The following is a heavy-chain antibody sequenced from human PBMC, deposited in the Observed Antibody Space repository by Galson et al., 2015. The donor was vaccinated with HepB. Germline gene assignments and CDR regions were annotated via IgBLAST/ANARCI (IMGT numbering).Heavy chain of an antibody. CDR1: GDTLSGYY. D-gene: IGHD2-15*01. CDR3: AAEHCSGDRCLKSFAY. Sequence: SVKVSCKASGDTLSGYYMHWMRQAPGHGLEWIGGINPNSGRPKSVEKFQDRVTVTRDMAISTVYMDLTRLTSDDTAVYYCAAEHCSGDRCLKSFAYWGQGALVTVSS. J-gene: IGHJ4*02. V-gene: IGHV1-2*02. CDR2: INPNSGRP.